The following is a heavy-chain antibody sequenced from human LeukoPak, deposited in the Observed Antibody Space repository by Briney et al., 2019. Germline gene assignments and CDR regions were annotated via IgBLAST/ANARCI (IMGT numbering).Heavy chain of an antibody. CDR2: ISSSGSTI. CDR3: ARDGGGGDYDSSGHQGY. V-gene: IGHV3-48*03. Sequence: RTGGSLRLSCAASGFTFSSYEMNWVRQAPGKGLEWVSYISSSGSTINYADSVKGRFTISRDNAKNSLYLQMNSLRAEDTAVYYCARDGGGGDYDSSGHQGYWGQGTLVTVSS. CDR1: GFTFSSYE. J-gene: IGHJ4*02. D-gene: IGHD3-22*01.